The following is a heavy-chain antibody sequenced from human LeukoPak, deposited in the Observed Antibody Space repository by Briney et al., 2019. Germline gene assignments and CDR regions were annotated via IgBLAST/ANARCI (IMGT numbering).Heavy chain of an antibody. D-gene: IGHD6-13*01. V-gene: IGHV3-30*02. CDR3: AKDPSYTAAGIDY. J-gene: IGHJ4*02. CDR1: GFTFNTYG. CDR2: IRYDGSNK. Sequence: GGSLRLSCAASGFTFNTYGMHWVRQAPGKGLEWVAFIRYDGSNKYYADSVKGRFTISRDNSKNTLDLQMSSLRAEDTAVYYCAKDPSYTAAGIDYWGQGTLVTVSS.